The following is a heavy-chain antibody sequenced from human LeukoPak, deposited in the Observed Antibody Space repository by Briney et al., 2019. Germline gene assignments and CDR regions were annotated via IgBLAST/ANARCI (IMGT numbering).Heavy chain of an antibody. Sequence: SETLSLTCTVSGGSISSYYWSWIRQPPGKGLEWIGYIYYSGSTNYNPSLKSRVTISVDTSKNQFSLKLSSVTAADTAVYYCAREGYSSSFSWFDPWGQGTLVTVSS. J-gene: IGHJ5*02. CDR1: GGSISSYY. V-gene: IGHV4-59*01. CDR3: AREGYSSSFSWFDP. CDR2: IYYSGST. D-gene: IGHD6-13*01.